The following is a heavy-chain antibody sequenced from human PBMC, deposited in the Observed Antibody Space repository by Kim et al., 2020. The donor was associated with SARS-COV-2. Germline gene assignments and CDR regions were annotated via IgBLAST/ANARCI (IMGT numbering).Heavy chain of an antibody. CDR2: ISGSGGST. V-gene: IGHV3-23*01. CDR3: AKDLPSPLMTMGRTLDY. Sequence: GGSLRLSCAASGFTFSSYAMSWVRQAPGKGLEWVSAISGSGGSTYYADSVKGRFTISRDNSKNTLYLQMNSLRAEDTAVYYCAKDLPSPLMTMGRTLDYCGQGTLVTVSS. D-gene: IGHD3-10*01. J-gene: IGHJ4*02. CDR1: GFTFSSYA.